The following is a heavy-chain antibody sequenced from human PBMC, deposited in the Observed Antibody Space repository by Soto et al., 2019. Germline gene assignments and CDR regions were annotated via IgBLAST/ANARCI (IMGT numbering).Heavy chain of an antibody. CDR3: ARERYYYDSSGYYDY. CDR1: GGSISSGGYY. V-gene: IGHV4-31*03. Sequence: SETLSLTCTVSGGSISSGGYYWSWIRQHPGKGPEWIGYIYYSGSTYYNPSLKSRVTISVDTSKNQFSLKLSSVTAADTAVYYCARERYYYDSSGYYDYWGQGTLVTVSS. D-gene: IGHD3-22*01. J-gene: IGHJ4*02. CDR2: IYYSGST.